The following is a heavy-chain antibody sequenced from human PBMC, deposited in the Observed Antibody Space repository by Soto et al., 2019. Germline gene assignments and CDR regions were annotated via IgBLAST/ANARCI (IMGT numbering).Heavy chain of an antibody. Sequence: QVQLVESGGGVVQPGRSLRLSCAASGFTFSRYAMHWVRQAPGKGLEWVAVISHDGINKYYPSSVKGRFTISRDNSKNALYLQLNSLGAEDTAVYYCAKAMEQWPVVYFQHWGQGTLVTVSS. CDR3: AKAMEQWPVVYFQH. J-gene: IGHJ1*01. CDR1: GFTFSRYA. V-gene: IGHV3-30*18. D-gene: IGHD6-19*01. CDR2: ISHDGINK.